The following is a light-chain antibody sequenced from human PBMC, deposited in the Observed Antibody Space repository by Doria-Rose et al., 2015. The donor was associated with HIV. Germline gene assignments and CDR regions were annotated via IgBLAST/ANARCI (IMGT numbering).Light chain of an antibody. Sequence: TQSPESLGMSLGERATLNCKYNQRLLYTSINYIAWYQQKTGQPPKVLIYWASTRQSVVPARFSGSVSGTDFTLTISSLEAEDVAVYYCQQYYDTPSFGPGTTVDIK. CDR1: QRLLYTSINY. CDR2: WAS. CDR3: QQYYDTPS. J-gene: IGKJ3*01. V-gene: IGKV4-1*01.